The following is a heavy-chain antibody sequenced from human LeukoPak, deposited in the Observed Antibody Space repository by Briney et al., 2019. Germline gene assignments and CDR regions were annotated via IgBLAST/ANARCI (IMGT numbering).Heavy chain of an antibody. J-gene: IGHJ3*02. CDR1: GFTFSSYA. Sequence: PGGSLRLSCAASGFTFSSYAMSWVRQDPGKGLEWVSAISGSGGSTYYADSVKGRFTISRDNSKNTLYLQMNSLRAEDTAVYYCAKDAPPTSPGAAPFGAFDIWGQGTIVTVSS. D-gene: IGHD3-16*01. V-gene: IGHV3-23*01. CDR3: AKDAPPTSPGAAPFGAFDI. CDR2: ISGSGGST.